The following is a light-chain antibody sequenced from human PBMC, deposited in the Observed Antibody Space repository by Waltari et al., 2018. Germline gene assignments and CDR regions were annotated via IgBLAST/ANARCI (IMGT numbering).Light chain of an antibody. CDR2: WAS. V-gene: IGKV4-1*01. CDR3: QQYYTTPRT. Sequence: DIMTTQSPDSLAVSLGERATINCKSSQSVLYSSNNNNYLAWYRQKPGQPPKLLFYWASTRASGVPDRFSGSGSGTDFTLTISSLQAEDVAVYYCQQYYTTPRTFGQGTTVEIK. CDR1: QSVLYSSNNNNY. J-gene: IGKJ1*01.